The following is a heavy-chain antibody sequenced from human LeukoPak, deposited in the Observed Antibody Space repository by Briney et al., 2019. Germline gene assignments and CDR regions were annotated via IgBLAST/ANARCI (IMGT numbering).Heavy chain of an antibody. CDR2: ISSDALGGIT. J-gene: IGHJ4*02. V-gene: IGHV3-53*01. D-gene: IGHD3-16*01. CDR1: VLTDSISF. Sequence: PGGSLRLSCAVSVLTDSISFMSWVPQAPGKGLEWVSDISSDALGGITNYADSVKGRFTISRDNSQNTLYLQMNSLRAEDTAIYYCAREIGGGLHYFVYWGQGTLVTVSS. CDR3: AREIGGGLHYFVY.